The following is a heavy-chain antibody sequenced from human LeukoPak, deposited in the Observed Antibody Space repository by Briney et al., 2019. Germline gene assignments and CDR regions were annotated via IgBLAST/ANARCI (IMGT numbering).Heavy chain of an antibody. CDR1: GFTFSNYW. V-gene: IGHV3-74*01. Sequence: GGSLRLSCAASGFTFSNYWMQWVRQTPKKGLVWLSRISKDGSSTVYADSVKGRFTISRDNAKNTLHLQMNSLRDEDTAVYYCAASALTFSSGWFVYWGQGSLVTVSS. CDR3: AASALTFSSGWFVY. CDR2: ISKDGSST. J-gene: IGHJ4*02. D-gene: IGHD6-19*01.